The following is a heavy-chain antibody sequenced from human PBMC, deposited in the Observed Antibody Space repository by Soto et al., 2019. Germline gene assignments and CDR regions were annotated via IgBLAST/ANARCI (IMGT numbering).Heavy chain of an antibody. V-gene: IGHV3-30-3*01. CDR2: ISYDGSNK. Sequence: GGSLRLSCAASGFTFSSYAMHWVRQAPGKGLEWVAVISYDGSNKYYADSVKGRFTISRDNSKNTLYLQMNSLRAEDTAVYYCARDYYDSSGYYLYWGQGTLVTVSS. CDR1: GFTFSSYA. J-gene: IGHJ4*02. CDR3: ARDYYDSSGYYLY. D-gene: IGHD3-22*01.